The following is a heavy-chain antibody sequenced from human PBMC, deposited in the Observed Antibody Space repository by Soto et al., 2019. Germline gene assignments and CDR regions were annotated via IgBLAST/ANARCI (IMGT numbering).Heavy chain of an antibody. J-gene: IGHJ3*01. D-gene: IGHD5-18*01. Sequence: QVQLVQSGAELKKPGASVNISFTASGFTFSDNLINWVRQVPGQGREWMGWLNPDTGNTRYSETFQGRVTISRHPSASIAYLELSGLENEDTALYFCARDIQSVGPRANDAFDVWGQGTMITVSS. CDR1: GFTFSDNL. CDR2: LNPDTGNT. V-gene: IGHV1-3*01. CDR3: ARDIQSVGPRANDAFDV.